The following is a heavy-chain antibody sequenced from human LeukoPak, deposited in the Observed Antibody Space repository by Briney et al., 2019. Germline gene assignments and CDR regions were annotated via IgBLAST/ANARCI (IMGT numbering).Heavy chain of an antibody. Sequence: SETLSLTCTVSGGSISSSSYYWGWIRQPPGKGLEWIGSMYYSGSTFYNPSLKSRVTISVDTSKNQFSLKLSSVTAADTAVYYCASLGYMDVWGRGTTVTVSS. J-gene: IGHJ6*03. CDR2: MYYSGST. CDR1: GGSISSSSYY. V-gene: IGHV4-39*07. CDR3: ASLGYMDV. D-gene: IGHD3-16*01.